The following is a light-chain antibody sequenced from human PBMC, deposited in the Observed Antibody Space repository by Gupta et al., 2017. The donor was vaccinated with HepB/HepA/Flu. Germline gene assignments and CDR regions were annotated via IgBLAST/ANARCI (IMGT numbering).Light chain of an antibody. CDR1: SSNIGENY. V-gene: IGLV1-47*01. CDR3: ASEDASRSGAV. Sequence: QSVLTQPPSASATPGQRVVISCSGSSSNIGENYVYWSQQFPGTAPNLLIFRDTRRLSAVPDRFSGSKYGTSATVTTTGLQAEDEADYYCASEDASRSGAVFGGGTKRTVL. CDR2: RDT. J-gene: IGLJ2*01.